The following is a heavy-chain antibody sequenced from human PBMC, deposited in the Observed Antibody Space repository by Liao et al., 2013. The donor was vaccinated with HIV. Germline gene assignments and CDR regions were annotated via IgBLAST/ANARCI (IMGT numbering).Heavy chain of an antibody. J-gene: IGHJ4*02. CDR3: AKMATITSPFDY. Sequence: QVQLQESGPGLVKPSETLSLNCTVSGASISNYYWSWVRQPPGKGLEWIGYISYSGTNYNPSLKGRGTISVDTSKNQFSLKLSSVTAADTAVYYCAKMATITSPFDYWGQGTLVTVSS. CDR1: GASISNYY. CDR2: ISYSGT. D-gene: IGHD5-24*01. V-gene: IGHV4-59*12.